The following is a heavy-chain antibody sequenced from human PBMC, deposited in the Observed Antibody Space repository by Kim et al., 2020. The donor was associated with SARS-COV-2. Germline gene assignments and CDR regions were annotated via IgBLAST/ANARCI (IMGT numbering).Heavy chain of an antibody. D-gene: IGHD3-10*01. Sequence: SETLSLTCAVSGGSISSSNWWSWVRQPPGKGLEWIGEIYHSGSTNYNPSLKSRVTISVDKSKNQFSLKLSSVTAADTAVYYCARDPLMVRGVISDWGQGTLVTVSS. V-gene: IGHV4-4*02. CDR1: GGSISSSNW. CDR3: ARDPLMVRGVISD. J-gene: IGHJ4*02. CDR2: IYHSGST.